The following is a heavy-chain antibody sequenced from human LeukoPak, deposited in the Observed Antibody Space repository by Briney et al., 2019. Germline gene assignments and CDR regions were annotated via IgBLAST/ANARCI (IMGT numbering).Heavy chain of an antibody. Sequence: PSETLSLTCTVSGGSISSYYWSWIRQPPGKGLEWIGYIYYSGSTNYNPSLKSRVTISVDTSKNQFSLKLSSVTAADTAVYYCARDNLVRYCGGGSCGGYYYYGMDVWGQGTTVTVSS. D-gene: IGHD2-15*01. CDR2: IYYSGST. V-gene: IGHV4-59*01. J-gene: IGHJ6*02. CDR1: GGSISSYY. CDR3: ARDNLVRYCGGGSCGGYYYYGMDV.